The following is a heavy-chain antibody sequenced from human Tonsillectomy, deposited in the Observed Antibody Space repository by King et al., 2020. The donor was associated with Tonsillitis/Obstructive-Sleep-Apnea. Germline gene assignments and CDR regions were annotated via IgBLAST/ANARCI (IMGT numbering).Heavy chain of an antibody. Sequence: VQLVQSGAEVKKPGASVKVSCKAYGYTFTRYYIYWVRQAPGQGLEWMGIINPSDGITTYAQKFQGRVTMTRDTSTNTVHMELRSLRSEDTAVYFCARDDKDDRYLAYWGQGTLVTVSS. D-gene: IGHD2-15*01. J-gene: IGHJ4*02. CDR2: INPSDGIT. CDR3: ARDDKDDRYLAY. V-gene: IGHV1-46*01. CDR1: GYTFTRYY.